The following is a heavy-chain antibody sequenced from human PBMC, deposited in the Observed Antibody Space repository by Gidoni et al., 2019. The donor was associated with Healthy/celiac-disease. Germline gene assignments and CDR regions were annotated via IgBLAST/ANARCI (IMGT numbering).Heavy chain of an antibody. CDR1: GGTFSSYT. D-gene: IGHD2-21*02. V-gene: IGHV1-69*02. Sequence: QVQLVQSGAEVKKPGSSVKVSCKASGGTFSSYTTSWVQQAPGQGLEWMGRIIPILGIANYAQKFQGRVTITADKATSTAYMELSSLRSEDTAVYYCARSFPSAYCGGDCYSPGAFDIWGQGTMVTVSS. CDR2: IIPILGIA. J-gene: IGHJ3*02. CDR3: ARSFPSAYCGGDCYSPGAFDI.